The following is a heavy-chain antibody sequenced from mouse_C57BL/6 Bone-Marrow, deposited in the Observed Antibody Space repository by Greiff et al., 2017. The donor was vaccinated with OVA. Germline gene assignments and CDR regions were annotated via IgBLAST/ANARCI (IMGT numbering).Heavy chain of an antibody. J-gene: IGHJ3*01. CDR3: TIYGSSPWFAY. V-gene: IGHV14-1*01. CDR1: GFNIKDYY. D-gene: IGHD1-1*01. CDR2: IDPEDGDT. Sequence: EVQLQQSGAELVRPGASVKLSCTASGFNIKDYYMHWVKQRPEQGLEWIGRIDPEDGDTEYAPKFQGKATMTADTSSNTAYLQLSSLTSEDTAVYYCTIYGSSPWFAYGGQGTLVTVSA.